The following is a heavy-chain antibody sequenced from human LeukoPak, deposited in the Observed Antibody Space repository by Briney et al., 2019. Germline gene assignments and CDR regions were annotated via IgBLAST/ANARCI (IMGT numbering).Heavy chain of an antibody. CDR1: GGSISSSSYY. Sequence: ETLSLTCTVSGGSISSSSYYWGWIRQPPGKGLEWVANIKQDGSEKYYVDSVKGRFTISRDNAKNSLYLQMNSLRAEDTAVYYCARAGRKSRGIDIVRKKETGYYYYMDVWGKGTTVTVSS. CDR2: IKQDGSEK. CDR3: ARAGRKSRGIDIVRKKETGYYYYMDV. J-gene: IGHJ6*03. D-gene: IGHD2-15*01. V-gene: IGHV3-7*01.